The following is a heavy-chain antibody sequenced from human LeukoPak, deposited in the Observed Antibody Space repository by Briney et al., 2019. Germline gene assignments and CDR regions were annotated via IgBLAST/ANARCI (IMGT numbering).Heavy chain of an antibody. CDR2: IYYSGST. CDR1: GGSISSSSYY. J-gene: IGHJ4*02. V-gene: IGHV4-39*01. CDR3: ATHIVVVAATPSGYFDY. D-gene: IGHD2-15*01. Sequence: SETLSLTCTVAGGSISSSSYYWGWIRQPPGEGLEWIGSIYYSGSTFYNPSLKSRVTISVDTPKNQYSLKLSAVTAADTAVYYCATHIVVVAATPSGYFDYWGQGTLVTASS.